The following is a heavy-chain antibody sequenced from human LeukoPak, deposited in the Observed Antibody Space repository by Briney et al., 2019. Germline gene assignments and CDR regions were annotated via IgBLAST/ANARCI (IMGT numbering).Heavy chain of an antibody. Sequence: SETLSLTCTVSGGSISSYYWSWIRQPPGKGLEWIGYIYYSGSTNYNPSLKSRVTISVDTSKNQFSLKLSSVTAADTAVYYCARGPRITMVRGVISPGRFFDYWGQGTLVTVSS. D-gene: IGHD3-10*01. CDR3: ARGPRITMVRGVISPGRFFDY. CDR1: GGSISSYY. V-gene: IGHV4-59*12. CDR2: IYYSGST. J-gene: IGHJ4*02.